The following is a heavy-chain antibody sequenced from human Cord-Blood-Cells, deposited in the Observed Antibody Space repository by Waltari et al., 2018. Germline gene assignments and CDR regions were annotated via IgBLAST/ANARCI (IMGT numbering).Heavy chain of an antibody. CDR1: GSNFTSYY. D-gene: IGHD6-6*01. Sequence: QVQLVQSGAEVKKPGASVKVSCKASGSNFTSYYRHWVRQAPGQGLEWMGIINPSGGSTSYAQKFQGRVTMTRDTSTSTVYMELSSLRSEDTAVYYCARDNQLGIDYWGQGTLVTVSS. J-gene: IGHJ4*02. CDR3: ARDNQLGIDY. V-gene: IGHV1-46*01. CDR2: INPSGGST.